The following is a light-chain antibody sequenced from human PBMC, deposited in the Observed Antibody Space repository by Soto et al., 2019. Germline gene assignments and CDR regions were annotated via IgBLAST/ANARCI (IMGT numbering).Light chain of an antibody. CDR2: EVS. CDR3: SSYTSSSTRV. J-gene: IGLJ3*02. V-gene: IGLV2-14*01. Sequence: QSALTQPASVSGSPGQSITISCTGTSSDVGGYNYVSWYQQQSGKAPKLMIYEVSNRPSGVSNRFSGSKSGNTASLTISGLQAEDEADYYCSSYTSSSTRVFGGGTKLTVL. CDR1: SSDVGGYNY.